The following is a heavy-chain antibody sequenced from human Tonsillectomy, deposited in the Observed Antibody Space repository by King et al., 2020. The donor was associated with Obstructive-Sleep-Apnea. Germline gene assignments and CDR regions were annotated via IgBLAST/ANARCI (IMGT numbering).Heavy chain of an antibody. Sequence: VQLVESGGGLVKPGGSLRLSCAASGFTFSSYSMNWVRQAPGKGLEWVSSISSSSSYIYYADSVKGRFTISRDNAKNSLYLQMNSLRAEDTAVYYCARTAVTMVRGVILEVGTNWFDPWGQGTLVTVSS. D-gene: IGHD3-10*01. CDR1: GFTFSSYS. V-gene: IGHV3-21*01. CDR2: ISSSSSYI. J-gene: IGHJ5*02. CDR3: ARTAVTMVRGVILEVGTNWFDP.